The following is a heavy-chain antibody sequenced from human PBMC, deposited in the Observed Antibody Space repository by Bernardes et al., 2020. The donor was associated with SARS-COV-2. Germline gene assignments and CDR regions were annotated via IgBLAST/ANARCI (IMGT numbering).Heavy chain of an antibody. V-gene: IGHV3-74*01. CDR3: VRDLAGARGS. J-gene: IGHJ4*02. CDR1: GFTFSTYW. CDR2: LNEDGSIT. D-gene: IGHD2-15*01. Sequence: GGSLRLSCVVSGFTFSTYWMHWVRQAPGKGLEWVSRLNEDGSITTYADSVQGRFTISRDNAKNTLYLQMHSLRVEDTATYYCVRDLAGARGSWGQGTLVTVSS.